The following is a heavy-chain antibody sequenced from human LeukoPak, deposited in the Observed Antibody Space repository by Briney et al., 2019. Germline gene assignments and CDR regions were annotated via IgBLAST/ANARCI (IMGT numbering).Heavy chain of an antibody. Sequence: SETLSLTCSVSGGSISRNYWTWIRQPAGKGLEWIGFIYYSGSTNYNPSLRSRVTISVDTSKNQFSLNLTSVTAADTAVYYCASGMATIYGVVAAFEIWGQGTMVTVSS. J-gene: IGHJ3*02. V-gene: IGHV4-59*01. CDR2: IYYSGST. CDR3: ASGMATIYGVVAAFEI. D-gene: IGHD2-8*02. CDR1: GGSISRNY.